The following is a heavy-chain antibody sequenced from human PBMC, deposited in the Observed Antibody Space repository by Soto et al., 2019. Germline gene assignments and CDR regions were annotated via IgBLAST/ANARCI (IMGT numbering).Heavy chain of an antibody. CDR1: GFTFSSYA. D-gene: IGHD3-16*02. Sequence: GGSLRLSCAASGFTFSSYAMHWVRQPPGKGLEWVAVVSYDGSNKYYADSVEGRFTISRDNSKNTLYLQMNSLRAEDTAVYYCARDSLTGDAFDIWGQGTMVTVSS. CDR3: ARDSLTGDAFDI. V-gene: IGHV3-30*14. J-gene: IGHJ3*02. CDR2: VSYDGSNK.